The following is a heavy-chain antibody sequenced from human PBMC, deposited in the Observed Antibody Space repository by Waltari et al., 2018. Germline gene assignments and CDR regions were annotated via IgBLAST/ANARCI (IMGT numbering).Heavy chain of an antibody. D-gene: IGHD3-10*01. Sequence: QVQLVESGGGVVQPGRSLRLSCAASGFTFSSYGMHWVRQAPGKGLEWVAVIWYDGSNKYYADSVKGRFTISRDNSKNTLYLQMNSLRAEDTAVYYCATFYGSGSYIPPDYYYMDVWGKGTTVTVSS. V-gene: IGHV3-33*01. CDR2: IWYDGSNK. CDR1: GFTFSSYG. J-gene: IGHJ6*03. CDR3: ATFYGSGSYIPPDYYYMDV.